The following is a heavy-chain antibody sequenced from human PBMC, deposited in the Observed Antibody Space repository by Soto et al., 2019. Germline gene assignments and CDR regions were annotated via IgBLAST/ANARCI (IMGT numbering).Heavy chain of an antibody. J-gene: IGHJ4*02. D-gene: IGHD3-22*01. CDR2: ISGSGGST. CDR3: AKPYYYDSSGYYFSPYYFDY. Sequence: PGGSLRLSCAASGFTFSSYAMSWVRQAPGKGLEWFSAISGSGGSTYYADSVKGQFTISRDNSKNTLYLQMNSLRAEDTAVYYCAKPYYYDSSGYYFSPYYFDYWGQGTLVTVSS. V-gene: IGHV3-23*01. CDR1: GFTFSSYA.